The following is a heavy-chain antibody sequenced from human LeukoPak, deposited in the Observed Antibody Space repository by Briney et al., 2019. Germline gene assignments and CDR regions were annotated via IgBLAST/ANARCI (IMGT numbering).Heavy chain of an antibody. CDR3: AKARRSSREGYYYYMDV. CDR1: GFTFSSYA. CDR2: ISGSGGST. J-gene: IGHJ6*03. D-gene: IGHD2-2*01. Sequence: PGGSLRLSCAASGFTFSSYAMSWVRQAPGKGLEWVSAISGSGGSTYYAASVKGRFTISRDNSTNTLYLQMNSLRAGDRAVYVCAKARRSSREGYYYYMDVWRRGTAVTVSS. V-gene: IGHV3-23*01.